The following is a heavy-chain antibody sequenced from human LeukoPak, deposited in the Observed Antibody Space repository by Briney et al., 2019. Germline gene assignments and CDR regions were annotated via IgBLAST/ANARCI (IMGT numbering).Heavy chain of an antibody. CDR2: INPSGGST. Sequence: ASVKVSCEASGYTFTSYYMHWVRQAPGQGLEWMGIINPSGGSTSYAQKFQARVSMTRDASIRTAYMQLSRLRSDDTAVYYCARSTHILTGENFDPWGQGTLLTVSS. V-gene: IGHV1-46*01. D-gene: IGHD3-9*01. CDR1: GYTFTSYY. J-gene: IGHJ5*02. CDR3: ARSTHILTGENFDP.